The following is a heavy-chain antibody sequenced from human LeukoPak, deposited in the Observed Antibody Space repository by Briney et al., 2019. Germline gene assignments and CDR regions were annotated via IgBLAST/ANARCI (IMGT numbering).Heavy chain of an antibody. D-gene: IGHD3-16*02. Sequence: PSETLSLTCTVSGGSISSGSYYWGWIRQPPGKGLEWIACVYYSGTTHYNPSLKGRVTMSVDTSKNQFSLKLSSVTAADTAVYYCARRPHVWGSYRSNNWFDPWGQGTLVTVSS. CDR2: VYYSGTT. CDR1: GGSISSGSYY. CDR3: ARRPHVWGSYRSNNWFDP. J-gene: IGHJ5*02. V-gene: IGHV4-39*01.